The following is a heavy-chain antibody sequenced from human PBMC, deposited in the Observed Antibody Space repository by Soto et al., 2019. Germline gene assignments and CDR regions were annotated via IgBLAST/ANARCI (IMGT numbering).Heavy chain of an antibody. CDR1: GYTSTSYA. CDR3: ARDPTGSYYDSSGKYPGWFDP. D-gene: IGHD3-22*01. CDR2: INAGNGNT. Sequence: QVQLVQSGAEEKKPGASVKVSCKASGYTSTSYAMHWVRQAPGQRLEWMGWINAGNGNTKYSQKFQGRVTITRDTSASTAYMELSSLRSEDTAVYYCARDPTGSYYDSSGKYPGWFDPWGQGTLVTVSS. V-gene: IGHV1-3*05. J-gene: IGHJ5*02.